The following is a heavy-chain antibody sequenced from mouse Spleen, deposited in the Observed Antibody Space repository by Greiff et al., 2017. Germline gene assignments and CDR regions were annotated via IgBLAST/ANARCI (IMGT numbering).Heavy chain of an antibody. CDR3: ARTTSTWFAY. CDR1: GYTFTDYN. D-gene: IGHD1-1*01. Sequence: VQLQQSGPELVKPGASVKMSCKASGYTFTDYNMHWVKQSHGKSLEWIGYINPNNDGTSYNQKFKGKVTLTVNKSSSTAYMELRSLTSEDSAVYDCARTTSTWFAYWGQGTLVTVSA. CDR2: INPNNDGT. V-gene: IGHV1-22*01. J-gene: IGHJ3*01.